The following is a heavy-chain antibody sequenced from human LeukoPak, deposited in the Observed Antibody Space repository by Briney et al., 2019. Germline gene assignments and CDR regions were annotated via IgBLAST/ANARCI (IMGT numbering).Heavy chain of an antibody. J-gene: IGHJ4*02. D-gene: IGHD2-2*01. Sequence: GGSLRLSCEASGFTFSSYSMNWVRQAPGKGLEGVSFISASSGSINYADSVKGRFTISRDNAKNSVYLQMNSLRAEDTAVYYCARIIVVVPAANTARDYWGQGTLVTVSS. V-gene: IGHV3-21*06. CDR1: GFTFSSYS. CDR2: ISASSGSI. CDR3: ARIIVVVPAANTARDY.